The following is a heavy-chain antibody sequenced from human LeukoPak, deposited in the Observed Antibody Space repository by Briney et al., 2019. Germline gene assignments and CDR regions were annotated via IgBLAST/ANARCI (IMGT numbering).Heavy chain of an antibody. CDR2: INSEGTST. CDR1: GFTFSSYW. Sequence: GGSLRLSCAASGFTFSSYWMHWVRQAPGKGLVWVSRINSEGTSTSYADSVKGPFTISRDNAKNTLYLKMNSLRVEDTAVYYCAGEEVRGEIVSTDYGMDVWGKGTTVTVSS. V-gene: IGHV3-74*01. J-gene: IGHJ6*04. CDR3: AGEEVRGEIVSTDYGMDV. D-gene: IGHD3-10*01.